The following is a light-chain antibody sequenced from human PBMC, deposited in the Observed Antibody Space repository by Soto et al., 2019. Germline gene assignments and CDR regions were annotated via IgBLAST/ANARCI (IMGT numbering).Light chain of an antibody. Sequence: QSVLTQPASVSGSPGQSIAISCTGTSSDIGAYDYVSWYQQHPDKAPKLMIYEVSNRPSGVSNRFSDSKSVNTATLTISGLQAEDEADYYCSSHTSSNTRIFGTGTKVTVL. J-gene: IGLJ1*01. V-gene: IGLV2-14*03. CDR3: SSHTSSNTRI. CDR2: EVS. CDR1: SSDIGAYDY.